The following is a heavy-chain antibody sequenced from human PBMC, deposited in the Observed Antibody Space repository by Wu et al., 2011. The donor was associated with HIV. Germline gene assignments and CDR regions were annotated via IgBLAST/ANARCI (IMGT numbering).Heavy chain of an antibody. J-gene: IGHJ6*04. Sequence: VKKPGSSVKVSCKASGGTFSSHAISWVRQAPGQGLEWIGWIRTYNGETNYAQNLQGRVTVTTDTSTSTVYMEVRSLRSDDTAVYYCARSRYPYYYYAVDVWGKGTTVTVSS. CDR2: IRTYNGET. V-gene: IGHV1-18*01. CDR1: GGTFSSHA. D-gene: IGHD2-2*02. CDR3: ARSRYPYYYYAVDV.